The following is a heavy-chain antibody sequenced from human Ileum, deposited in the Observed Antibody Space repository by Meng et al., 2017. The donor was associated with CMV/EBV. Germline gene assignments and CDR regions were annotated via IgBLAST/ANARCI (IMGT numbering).Heavy chain of an antibody. D-gene: IGHD2-15*01. J-gene: IGHJ4*02. CDR1: GFTFSSYS. V-gene: IGHV3-21*01. CDR3: ARTYGVVVAQSDY. Sequence: CAASGFTFSSYSMNWVCQAPGKGLEWVSSISSSSSYIYYADSVKGRFTISRDNAKNSLYLQMNSLRAEDTAVYYCARTYGVVVAQSDYWGQGTLVTVSS. CDR2: ISSSSSYI.